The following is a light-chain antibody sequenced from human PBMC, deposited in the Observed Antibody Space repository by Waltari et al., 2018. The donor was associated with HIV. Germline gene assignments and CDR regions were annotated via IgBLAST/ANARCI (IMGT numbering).Light chain of an antibody. J-gene: IGLJ1*01. CDR2: DVS. V-gene: IGLV2-11*02. Sequence: QSALTPPRSVSGSPGQSVTISCTGTSRDVGTSNSVSLYQQHPGNAPKLILYDVSKRPSGVPDRFAGSKSGNTASLPIAWLRVEDEVNYDCRSYAGSAFYGFGTGTQVTVL. CDR1: SRDVGTSNS. CDR3: RSYAGSAFYG.